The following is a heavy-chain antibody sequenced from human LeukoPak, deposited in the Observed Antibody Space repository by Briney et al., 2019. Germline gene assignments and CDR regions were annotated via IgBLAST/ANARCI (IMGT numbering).Heavy chain of an antibody. CDR3: ARDPGGGPTHGF. CDR2: IYNGGTT. D-gene: IGHD1-26*01. V-gene: IGHV3-53*05. CDR1: GVTSNY. J-gene: IGHJ4*02. Sequence: GGSLRLSCAASGVTSNYFTWVRQAPGKGLEWVSVIYNGGTTYYADSVKGRFTISRDNSKSTLFVYLQMNSLRAEDTAVYYCARDPGGGPTHGFWGQGTLVTVSS.